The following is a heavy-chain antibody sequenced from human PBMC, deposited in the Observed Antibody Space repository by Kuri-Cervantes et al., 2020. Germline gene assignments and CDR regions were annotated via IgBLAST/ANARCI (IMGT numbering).Heavy chain of an antibody. CDR2: INHSGST. V-gene: IGHV4-4*02. CDR3: ARGPYYDILTGYYWYYYYYGMDV. J-gene: IGHJ6*02. D-gene: IGHD3-9*01. CDR1: GGSFSSSNW. Sequence: SETLSLTCAVSGGSFSSSNWRTWVRQPPGEGLEWIGEINHSGSTNYNPSLKSRVTISVDTSKNQFSLKLSSVTAADTAVYYCARGPYYDILTGYYWYYYYYGMDVWGQGTTVTVSS.